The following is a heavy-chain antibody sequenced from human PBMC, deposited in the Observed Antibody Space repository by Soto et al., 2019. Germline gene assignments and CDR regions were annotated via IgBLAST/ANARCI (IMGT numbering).Heavy chain of an antibody. CDR1: GLSFKKFG. Sequence: GGTPNLFGTTSGLSFKKFGKSWAPQVPGKGLEWVAGIGASGEITWYADSVKGRLSISRDNSKNTLYLQLNSLRFEYTAVYYLPTYPFPGSADV. CDR3: PTYPFPGSADV. CDR2: IGASGEIT. D-gene: IGHD2-15*01. J-gene: IGHJ6*01. V-gene: IGHV3-23*01.